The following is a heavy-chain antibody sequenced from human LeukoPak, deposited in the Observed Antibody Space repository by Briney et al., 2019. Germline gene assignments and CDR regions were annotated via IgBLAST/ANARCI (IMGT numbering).Heavy chain of an antibody. CDR2: LGSGGST. J-gene: IGHJ2*01. CDR3: AKRIPVVAMQYFDL. Sequence: PGGSLRLSCAASGFTFSSYAMSWVRQAPGKGLEWVSTLGSGGSTFYADSVKGRFTISRDNSKNTLYLQMTSLRGEDTAVYYCAKRIPVVAMQYFDLWGRGTLVAVSS. CDR1: GFTFSSYA. D-gene: IGHD6-19*01. V-gene: IGHV3-23*01.